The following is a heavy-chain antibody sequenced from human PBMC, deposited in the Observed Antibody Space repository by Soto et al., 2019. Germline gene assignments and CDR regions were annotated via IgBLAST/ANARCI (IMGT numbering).Heavy chain of an antibody. CDR1: GGTFSSYA. J-gene: IGHJ4*02. V-gene: IGHV1-69*01. D-gene: IGHD3-22*01. CDR3: SIEYYYHSSGYYGY. CDR2: IIPIFGTA. Sequence: QVQLVQSGAEVKKPGSSVKVSCKASGGTFSSYAISWVRQAPGQGLEWMGGIIPIFGTANYAQKFQGRVTITAAESTSTAYMELSSPRSEDTAVYYCSIEYYYHSSGYYGYWGQGTLVTGSS.